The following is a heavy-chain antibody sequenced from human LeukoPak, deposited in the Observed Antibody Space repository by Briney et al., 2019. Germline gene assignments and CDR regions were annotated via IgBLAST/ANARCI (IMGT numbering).Heavy chain of an antibody. J-gene: IGHJ4*02. CDR1: GFTFSSHE. D-gene: IGHD4-23*01. V-gene: IGHV3-48*03. CDR3: ARDLVVGGGFTFDY. Sequence: GGSLRLSCAASGFTFSSHEMNWVRQAPGKGLEWVSYISSSGSTIYYADSVKGRFTISRDNAKNSLYLQMNSLRAEDTAVYYCARDLVVGGGFTFDYWGQGTLVTVSS. CDR2: ISSSGSTI.